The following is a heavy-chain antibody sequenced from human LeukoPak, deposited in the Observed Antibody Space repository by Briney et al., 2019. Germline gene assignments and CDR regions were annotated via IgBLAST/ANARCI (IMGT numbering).Heavy chain of an antibody. V-gene: IGHV3-23*01. CDR3: AREKVRFGSGSDY. CDR2: ISGSGGST. Sequence: GGSLRLSCAASGFTFSSYAMSWVRQAPGTGLEWVSAISGSGGSTYYPDSVKGRFTISRDNAKNALYLQMNSLRAEDSALYYCAREKVRFGSGSDYWGQGTLVTVSS. D-gene: IGHD3-10*01. J-gene: IGHJ4*02. CDR1: GFTFSSYA.